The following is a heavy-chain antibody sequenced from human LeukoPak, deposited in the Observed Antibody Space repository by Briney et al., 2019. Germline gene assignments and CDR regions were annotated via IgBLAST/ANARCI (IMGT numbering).Heavy chain of an antibody. Sequence: SETLSLTCSVSGGSISRSGDYWGWIRQPPGKGLEWIGSIYYSENTYFNPSLKSRVTISVDTSKNQFSLKLSSVAAAATAVYYCARHGDSSDWSHWYFDRWGRGTLVTVSS. V-gene: IGHV4-39*01. J-gene: IGHJ2*01. CDR2: IYYSENT. D-gene: IGHD6-19*01. CDR1: GGSISRSGDY. CDR3: ARHGDSSDWSHWYFDR.